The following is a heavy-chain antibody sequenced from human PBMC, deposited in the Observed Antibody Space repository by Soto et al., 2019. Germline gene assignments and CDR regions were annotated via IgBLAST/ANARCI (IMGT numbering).Heavy chain of an antibody. V-gene: IGHV3-64*02. D-gene: IGHD1-26*01. CDR3: ARERPAGSYDY. CDR1: GLAFRSYP. J-gene: IGHJ4*02. Sequence: GGSLRLSCTASGLAFRSYPMHWVRQAPGKGLEPVSAISGNGGNTYYADSVKGRFTISRDNSKNTLYLQMGGLTIEDMALYYCARERPAGSYDYWGRGTLVTVSS. CDR2: ISGNGGNT.